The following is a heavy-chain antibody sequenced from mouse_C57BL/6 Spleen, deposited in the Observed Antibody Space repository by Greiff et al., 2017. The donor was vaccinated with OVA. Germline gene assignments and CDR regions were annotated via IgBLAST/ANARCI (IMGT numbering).Heavy chain of an antibody. J-gene: IGHJ4*01. D-gene: IGHD2-2*01. Sequence: EVKVEESGPGLVKPSQSLSLTCSVTGYSITSGYYWNWIRQFPGNKLEWMGYISYDGSNNYNPSLKNRIPITRDTSKNQFFLKLNSVTTEDTATYYCAREGGYGSFYAMDYWGQGTSVTVSS. CDR3: AREGGYGSFYAMDY. CDR1: GYSITSGYY. CDR2: ISYDGSN. V-gene: IGHV3-6*01.